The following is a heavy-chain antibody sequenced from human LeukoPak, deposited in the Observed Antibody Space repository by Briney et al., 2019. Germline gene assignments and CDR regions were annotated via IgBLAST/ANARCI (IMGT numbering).Heavy chain of an antibody. CDR2: ISAYNGNT. Sequence: GASVKVSCKASGYTFTSYGISWVRQAPGQGLEWMGWISAYNGNTNYAQKLQGRVTMTTDTSTSTAYMELRSLRSDDTAVYYCARLTFYYYYYYYMDVWGKGTTVTVSS. CDR3: ARLTFYYYYYYYMDV. V-gene: IGHV1-18*01. CDR1: GYTFTSYG. J-gene: IGHJ6*03. D-gene: IGHD3-16*01.